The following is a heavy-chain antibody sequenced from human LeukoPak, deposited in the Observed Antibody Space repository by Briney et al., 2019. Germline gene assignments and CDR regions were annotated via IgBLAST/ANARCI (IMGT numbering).Heavy chain of an antibody. Sequence: ASVKVSCKASGYTFTGYYMHWVRQAPGQGLEWMGWINPNSGGTNYAQKLQGRVTMTTDTSTSTAYMELRSLRSDDTAVYYCARGSDAYVWGSYRYSYNWFDPWGQGTLVIVSS. CDR3: ARGSDAYVWGSYRYSYNWFDP. CDR2: INPNSGGT. CDR1: GYTFTGYY. J-gene: IGHJ5*02. D-gene: IGHD3-16*02. V-gene: IGHV1-2*02.